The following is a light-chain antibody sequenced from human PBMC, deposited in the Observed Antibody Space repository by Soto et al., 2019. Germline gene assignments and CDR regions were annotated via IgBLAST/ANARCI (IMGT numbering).Light chain of an antibody. CDR3: MQALQTPRT. Sequence: DIVMTQSPLSLPVTPGEPASISCRSSQSPLYSNGRNYLDWYLQKPGQSPLLLIYLGSNRASGVPDRVSGSESGTDFTVKISRVEAEDVGVYYCMQALQTPRTFGQGTRLEIK. V-gene: IGKV2-28*01. CDR1: QSPLYSNGRNY. J-gene: IGKJ2*01. CDR2: LGS.